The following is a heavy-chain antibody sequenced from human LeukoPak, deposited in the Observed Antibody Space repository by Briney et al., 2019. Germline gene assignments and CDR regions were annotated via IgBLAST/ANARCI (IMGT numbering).Heavy chain of an antibody. CDR2: LYSGGNT. V-gene: IGHV3-53*01. J-gene: IGHJ4*02. Sequence: GGSLRLSCPASGFTVSSHYMTWVRQAPGQGLAWPSVLYSGGNTYYADPVKGRFTISRDNSKNTLYLQMNSLRDEDTAVYYCARGTRVDSSGWYFFDYWGQGTLVTVSS. CDR3: ARGTRVDSSGWYFFDY. CDR1: GFTVSSHY. D-gene: IGHD6-19*01.